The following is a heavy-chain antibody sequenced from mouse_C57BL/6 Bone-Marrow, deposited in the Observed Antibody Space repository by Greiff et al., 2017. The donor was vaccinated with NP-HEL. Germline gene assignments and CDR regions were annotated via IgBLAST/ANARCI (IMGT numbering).Heavy chain of an antibody. CDR2: KEHGRGNT. V-gene: IGHV1-76*01. CDR1: GYTFTDYY. J-gene: IGHJ2*01. D-gene: IGHD2-3*01. CDR3: ARGDGYNRFDY. Sequence: QVQLQQSGAELVRPGASVKLSCKASGYTFTDYYINWVKQRPGQGLEWIARKEHGRGNTYYNEKFKGKATLTAEKSSSTAYMQRSSLTSEDSAVYFCARGDGYNRFDYWGQGTTLTVSS.